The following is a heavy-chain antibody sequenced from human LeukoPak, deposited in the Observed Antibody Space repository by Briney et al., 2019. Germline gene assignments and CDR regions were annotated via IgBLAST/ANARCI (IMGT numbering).Heavy chain of an antibody. CDR1: GYTFTSYA. Sequence: ASVKVSCKASGYTFTSYAIHWVRQAPGQRLEWMAWISPGNGNTRYSQDLQDRLTITTDTSASTAYMELSSLRSEDMAVYYCARELSSSGGSCYSHWGQGTLVTVSS. CDR2: ISPGNGNT. V-gene: IGHV1-3*03. CDR3: ARELSSSGGSCYSH. D-gene: IGHD2-15*01. J-gene: IGHJ4*02.